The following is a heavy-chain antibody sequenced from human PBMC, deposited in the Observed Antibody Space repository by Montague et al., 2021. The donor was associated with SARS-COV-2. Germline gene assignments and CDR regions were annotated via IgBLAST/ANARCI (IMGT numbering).Heavy chain of an antibody. J-gene: IGHJ4*02. D-gene: IGHD3-22*01. V-gene: IGHV3-48*03. Sequence: SLRLSCSASGFIFSSYEMNWVRQAPGKGLEWVSFISNSGDTKYYADSLKGRFTISRDNAKNSLYLQMNSLRAEDTAVYYCASVGEDYYHDSSRFLYWGQGTLVTVSS. CDR2: ISNSGDTK. CDR3: ASVGEDYYHDSSRFLY. CDR1: GFIFSSYE.